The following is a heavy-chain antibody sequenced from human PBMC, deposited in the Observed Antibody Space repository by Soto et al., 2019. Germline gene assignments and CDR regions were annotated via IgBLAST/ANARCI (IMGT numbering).Heavy chain of an antibody. Sequence: QVQLQESGPGLVKPSETLSLTCAVSGDSISSYYCMWIRQPPGKGLESIGYLYYGRSANYKPSLKSRVTVSVATSTNQCSLTLSSMTAADTAVYYCALRSMAVVPEYWGQGTLVTVSS. CDR3: ALRSMAVVPEY. D-gene: IGHD3-22*01. J-gene: IGHJ4*02. CDR2: LYYGRSA. CDR1: GDSISSYY. V-gene: IGHV4-59*01.